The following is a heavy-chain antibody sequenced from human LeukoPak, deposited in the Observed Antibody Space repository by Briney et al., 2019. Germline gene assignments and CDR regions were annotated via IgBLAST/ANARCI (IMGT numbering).Heavy chain of an antibody. Sequence: PSETLSLTCAVYGGSFSGYYWSWIRQPPGKGLEWIGEINHSGSTNYNPSLKSRVTISVDTSKNQFSLKLSSVTAADTAVYYCARWKRRPTYGSGSYYNAPYGMDVWGQGTTVTVSS. J-gene: IGHJ6*02. CDR2: INHSGST. D-gene: IGHD3-10*01. CDR1: GGSFSGYY. V-gene: IGHV4-34*01. CDR3: ARWKRRPTYGSGSYYNAPYGMDV.